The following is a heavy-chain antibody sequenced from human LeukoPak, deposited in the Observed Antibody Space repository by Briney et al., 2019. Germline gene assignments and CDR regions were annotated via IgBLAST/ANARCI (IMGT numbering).Heavy chain of an antibody. J-gene: IGHJ4*02. Sequence: GASVKVSCKASGYTFTTYGISWVRQAPGQGLEWMGWSSAYNGNTNYAQNLQGRVTMTTDTSTGTAYMELRSLRSDDTAFYYCAREVNFDTSGNFDYWGQGTLVTVSS. CDR3: AREVNFDTSGNFDY. V-gene: IGHV1-18*01. D-gene: IGHD3-22*01. CDR2: SSAYNGNT. CDR1: GYTFTTYG.